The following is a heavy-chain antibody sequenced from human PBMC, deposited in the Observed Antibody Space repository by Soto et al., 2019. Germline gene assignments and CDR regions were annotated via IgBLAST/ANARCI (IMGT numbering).Heavy chain of an antibody. CDR3: AGRRDGSGSLDY. CDR2: IYHSGST. D-gene: IGHD3-10*01. Sequence: QVHLQESGPGLVKTSGTLSLTCAVSGGSISSNNWWIWVRQPPGKGLEWIGEIYHSGSTGYNPSFKSRGTISVDKSKNQFSLKLSFVTAADTAVYYCAGRRDGSGSLDYWGQGTLLTVSS. CDR1: GGSISSNNW. V-gene: IGHV4-4*02. J-gene: IGHJ4*02.